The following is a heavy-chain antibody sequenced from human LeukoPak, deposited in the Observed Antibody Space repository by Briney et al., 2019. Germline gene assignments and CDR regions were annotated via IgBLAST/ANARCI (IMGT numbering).Heavy chain of an antibody. D-gene: IGHD6-6*01. J-gene: IGHJ4*02. Sequence: SETLSLTRAVYGGSFSGYYWSWIRQPPGKGLEWIGEINHSGSTNHNPSLKSRVTIPVDTSKNQFSLKLSSVTAADTAVYYCARGFISARRGFDYWGQGTLVTVSS. V-gene: IGHV4-34*01. CDR3: ARGFISARRGFDY. CDR2: INHSGST. CDR1: GGSFSGYY.